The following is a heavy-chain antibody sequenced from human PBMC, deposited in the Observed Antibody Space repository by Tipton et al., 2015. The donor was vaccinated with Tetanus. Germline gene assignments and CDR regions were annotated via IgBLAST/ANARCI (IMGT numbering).Heavy chain of an antibody. CDR3: ARGDGPGSYLIDH. V-gene: IGHV3-30*03. J-gene: IGHJ4*02. D-gene: IGHD3-10*01. Sequence: SLRLSCAVSGFTVSNYYMSWVRQAPGKGLEWVALMSNDGNDIQYADSVKGRFSISRDNSKNTVYLQMTSLTAEDTAVYMCARGDGPGSYLIDHWGQGIQVTVSS. CDR1: GFTVSNYY. CDR2: MSNDGNDI.